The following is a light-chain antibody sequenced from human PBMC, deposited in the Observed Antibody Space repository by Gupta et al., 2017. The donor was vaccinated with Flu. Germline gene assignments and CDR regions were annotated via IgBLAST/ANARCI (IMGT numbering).Light chain of an antibody. CDR3: QQSYSLPH. J-gene: IGKJ2*01. Sequence: GDRVTSTCRASQSIGRSVNWYQHNPGKAPKLLIYGASILKGEVPSRFSGSGSGTEFTLTITSLQPGDFATYFCQQSYSLPHFGQGTRLDVK. CDR2: GAS. V-gene: IGKV1-39*01. CDR1: QSIGRS.